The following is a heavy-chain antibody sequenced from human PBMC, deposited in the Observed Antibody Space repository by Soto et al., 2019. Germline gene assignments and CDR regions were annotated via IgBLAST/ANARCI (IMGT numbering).Heavy chain of an antibody. Sequence: KPSETLSLTCAVYGESFSCYYWSWIRQPPGKGLEWIGEINHSGSTNYNPSLKSRVTISVDTSKNQFSLKLSSVTAADTAVYFCARARICLDYWGQGSLVTVSS. CDR2: INHSGST. D-gene: IGHD3-10*02. CDR1: GESFSCYY. V-gene: IGHV4-34*01. J-gene: IGHJ4*02. CDR3: ARARICLDY.